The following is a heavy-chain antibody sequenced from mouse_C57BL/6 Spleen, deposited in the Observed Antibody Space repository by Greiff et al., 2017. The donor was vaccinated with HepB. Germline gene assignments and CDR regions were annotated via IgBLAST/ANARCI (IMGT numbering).Heavy chain of an antibody. CDR1: GYSFTGYY. J-gene: IGHJ2*01. V-gene: IGHV1-42*01. CDR2: INPSTGGT. D-gene: IGHD4-1*01. Sequence: EVQLQQSGPELVKPGASVKISCKASGYSFTGYYMNWVKQSPEKSLEWIGEINPSTGGTTYNQKFKAKATLTVDKSSSTAYMQLKSLTSEDSAVYYCARGRVLTGYFDYWGQGTTLTVSS. CDR3: ARGRVLTGYFDY.